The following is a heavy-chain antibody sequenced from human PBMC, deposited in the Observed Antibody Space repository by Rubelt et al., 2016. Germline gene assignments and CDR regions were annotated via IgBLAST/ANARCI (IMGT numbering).Heavy chain of an antibody. CDR3: ASARGDYTSDY. CDR1: GSTFRSYG. Sequence: AASGSTFRSYGMNWVRQAPGKGLEWVGVIWYDGSNKYYADSVKGRFTISRDNSKNMLFLQMNSLTAEDTALYYCASARGDYTSDYWGQGTLVTVSS. CDR2: IWYDGSNK. V-gene: IGHV3-33*01. D-gene: IGHD4-17*01. J-gene: IGHJ4*02.